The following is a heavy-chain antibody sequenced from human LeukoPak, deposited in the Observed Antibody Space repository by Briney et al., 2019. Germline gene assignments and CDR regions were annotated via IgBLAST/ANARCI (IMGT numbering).Heavy chain of an antibody. J-gene: IGHJ6*03. Sequence: GGSLRLSCAASGFTFSTYGMHWVRQAPGKGLEWVALISDDGRIKDYADSVKGRFTISRDNSKNTLYLQMNSLRAEDTAVYFCARDSAYGKSGYYYYMDVWGKETTVTVSS. CDR3: ARDSAYGKSGYYYYMDV. D-gene: IGHD3-22*01. CDR2: ISDDGRIK. CDR1: GFTFSTYG. V-gene: IGHV3-30*04.